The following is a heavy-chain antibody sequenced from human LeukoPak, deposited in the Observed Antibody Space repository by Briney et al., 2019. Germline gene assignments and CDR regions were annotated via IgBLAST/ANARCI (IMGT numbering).Heavy chain of an antibody. V-gene: IGHV1-8*03. CDR1: GYTFTSYD. CDR2: MNPNSGNT. J-gene: IGHJ5*02. Sequence: GASVKVSCKASGYTFTSYDINWVRQATGQGLKWMGWMNPNSGNTGYAQKFQGRVTITRNTSISTAYMELSSLRSEDTAVYYCAREGGATGNWFDPWGQGTLVTVSS. D-gene: IGHD1-26*01. CDR3: AREGGATGNWFDP.